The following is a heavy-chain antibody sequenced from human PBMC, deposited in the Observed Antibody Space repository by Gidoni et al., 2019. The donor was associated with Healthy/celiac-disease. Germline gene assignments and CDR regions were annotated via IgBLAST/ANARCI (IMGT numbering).Heavy chain of an antibody. CDR1: AFTFSSSG. V-gene: IGHV3-33*01. Sequence: QVPLVESGGGVVQPGRSLRLSCAASAFTFSSSGMHWVRQAPGKGLEWGAVLWYDGSNKYYADSVKGRFTISRDNYKNTLYLQMNSRRAEDTAVYYCARGRQLEQEVYYYYGMDVWGQGTTVTVSS. J-gene: IGHJ6*02. CDR3: ARGRQLEQEVYYYYGMDV. D-gene: IGHD1-1*01. CDR2: LWYDGSNK.